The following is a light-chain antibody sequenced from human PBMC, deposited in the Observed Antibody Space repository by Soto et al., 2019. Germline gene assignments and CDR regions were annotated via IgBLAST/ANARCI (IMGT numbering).Light chain of an antibody. J-gene: IGKJ3*01. Sequence: DIVMTQSPLSLPVTPGEPASIACRSSQSLLHSNGYNYLDWYLQKPGQSPQLLIYLGSNRASGVPDRNSGSGSGTDFTLKISRVEAEDAGVYYCMQTLQTPPFTFGPGTRVDIK. CDR3: MQTLQTPPFT. CDR2: LGS. CDR1: QSLLHSNGYNY. V-gene: IGKV2-28*01.